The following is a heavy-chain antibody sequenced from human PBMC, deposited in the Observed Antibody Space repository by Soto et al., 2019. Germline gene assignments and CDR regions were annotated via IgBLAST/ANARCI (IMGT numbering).Heavy chain of an antibody. CDR2: IGTASNT. D-gene: IGHD5-12*01. J-gene: IGHJ4*02. CDR1: GFTFSSYD. V-gene: IGHV3-13*01. Sequence: HPGGSLRLSCVASGFTFSSYDMHWVRQTAGKGLEWVSTIGTASNTYYADSVKGRFTISREDAKNSLYLQMNNLRAEDTAVYYCARFLGYSGANGHGFDYWGQGTLVTVSS. CDR3: ARFLGYSGANGHGFDY.